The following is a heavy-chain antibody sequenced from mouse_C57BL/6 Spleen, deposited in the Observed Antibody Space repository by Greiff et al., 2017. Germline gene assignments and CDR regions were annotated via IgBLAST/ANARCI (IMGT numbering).Heavy chain of an antibody. D-gene: IGHD1-1*01. CDR3: AREAGRAVVPGV. J-gene: IGHJ1*03. Sequence: EVQLVESGGGLVKPGGSLKLSCAASGFTFSDYGMHWVRQAPEKGLEWAAYISSGSSTIYYADTVKGRFTISRDNAKNTLFLQMTRLRSEETAMYYCAREAGRAVVPGVWGTGTTVTVSS. CDR1: GFTFSDYG. CDR2: ISSGSSTI. V-gene: IGHV5-17*01.